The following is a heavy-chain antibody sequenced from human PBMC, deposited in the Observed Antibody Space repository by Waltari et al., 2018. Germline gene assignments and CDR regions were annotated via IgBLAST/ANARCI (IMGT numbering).Heavy chain of an antibody. V-gene: IGHV4-39*07. CDR1: GGSISSSSYY. CDR2: IYYSGST. CDR3: ARDVYGYSPFYYYYMDV. J-gene: IGHJ6*03. D-gene: IGHD2-15*01. Sequence: QLQLQESGPGLVKPSETLSLTCTVSGGSISSSSYYWGWIRQPPGKGLEWIGSIYYSGSTYYNPSLKGRVTISVATSKNQFSLKLSSVTAADTAVYYCARDVYGYSPFYYYYMDVWGKGTTVTISS.